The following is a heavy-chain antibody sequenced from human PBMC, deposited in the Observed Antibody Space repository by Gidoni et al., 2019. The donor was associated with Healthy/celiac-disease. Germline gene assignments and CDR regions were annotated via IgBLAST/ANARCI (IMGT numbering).Heavy chain of an antibody. Sequence: QVQLVQSGDEVKKPGASVKVSCKASGYTFTSYAMHWVRQAPGQRLEWMGWINAGNGNTKYSQKFQGRVTITRDTSASTAYMELSSLRSEDTAVYYCARDPTISGYYYLFDYWGQGTLVTVSS. CDR3: ARDPTISGYYYLFDY. V-gene: IGHV1-3*01. J-gene: IGHJ4*02. CDR2: INAGNGNT. D-gene: IGHD3-22*01. CDR1: GYTFTSYA.